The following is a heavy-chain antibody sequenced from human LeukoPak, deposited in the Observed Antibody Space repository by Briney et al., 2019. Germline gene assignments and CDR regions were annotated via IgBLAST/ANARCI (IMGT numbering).Heavy chain of an antibody. D-gene: IGHD6-13*01. CDR3: ARGSSWYGMNY. V-gene: IGHV4-34*01. CDR1: GGSFSGYY. J-gene: IGHJ4*02. Sequence: SETLSLTCAVYGGSFSGYYWSWIRQPPGKGLEWIGEINHSGSTNYNPSLKSRVTISVGTSKNQFSLKLSSVTAADTAVYYCARGSSWYGMNYWGQGTLVTVSS. CDR2: INHSGST.